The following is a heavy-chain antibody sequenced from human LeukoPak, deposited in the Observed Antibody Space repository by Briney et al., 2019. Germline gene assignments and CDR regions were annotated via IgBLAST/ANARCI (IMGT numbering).Heavy chain of an antibody. V-gene: IGHV3-21*01. J-gene: IGHJ3*02. CDR1: GFTFSSYS. Sequence: PGGSLRLSCAASGFTFSSYSMNWVRQAPGKGLEWVSSISSSSSYIYYADSVKGRFTISRDNAKNSLYLQMNSLRAEDTAVYYCAREGNAIYYYDSSGYLAPPIWGQGTMVTVSS. CDR2: ISSSSSYI. CDR3: AREGNAIYYYDSSGYLAPPI. D-gene: IGHD3-22*01.